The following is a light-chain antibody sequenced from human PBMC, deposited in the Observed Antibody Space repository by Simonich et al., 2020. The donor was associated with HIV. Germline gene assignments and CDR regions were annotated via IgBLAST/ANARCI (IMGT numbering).Light chain of an antibody. CDR3: QQYYAYPLS. V-gene: IGKV1-9*01. J-gene: IGKJ4*01. CDR1: QCISSY. Sequence: IQLTQSPSFLSASVGDRVTSTCRASQCISSYLAWYQQKPGKAPNLLIYAASTLQSGVPSRFTGSGSGTNFTLTISCLQSEDFAHYYCQQYYAYPLSFGGGTKVEIK. CDR2: AAS.